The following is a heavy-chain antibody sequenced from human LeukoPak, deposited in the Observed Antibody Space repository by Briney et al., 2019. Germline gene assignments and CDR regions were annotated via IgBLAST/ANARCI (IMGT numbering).Heavy chain of an antibody. D-gene: IGHD3-22*01. CDR2: ISAYNGNT. Sequence: ASVNVSCTASGYTFTSYGISWVRQAPGQGLEWMGWISAYNGNTNYAQKLQGRVTMTTDTSTSTAYMELRSLRSDDTAVYYCARDEYYYDSSGYYYSGYWGQGTLVTVSS. V-gene: IGHV1-18*01. CDR1: GYTFTSYG. J-gene: IGHJ4*02. CDR3: ARDEYYYDSSGYYYSGY.